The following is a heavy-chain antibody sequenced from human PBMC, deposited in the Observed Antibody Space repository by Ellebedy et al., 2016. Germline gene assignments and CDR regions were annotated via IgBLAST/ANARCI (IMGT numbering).Heavy chain of an antibody. Sequence: SETLSLTXAVYGGPFSGYYYNWIRQPPGKGLEWIGEIDHRGNTNYNPSLKSRVTFSVDTARDQCSLKLNSVAAADTAVYYCARRRRSGREGLNIWGQGMLVTVSS. CDR3: ARRRRSGREGLNI. CDR1: GGPFSGYY. CDR2: IDHRGNT. J-gene: IGHJ4*02. D-gene: IGHD2/OR15-2a*01. V-gene: IGHV4-34*01.